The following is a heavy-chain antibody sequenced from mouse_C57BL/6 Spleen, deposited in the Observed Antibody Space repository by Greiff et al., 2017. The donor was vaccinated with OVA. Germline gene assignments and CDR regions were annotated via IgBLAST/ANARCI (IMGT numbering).Heavy chain of an antibody. CDR2: INPSNGGT. J-gene: IGHJ3*01. Sequence: QVQLQQPGTELVKPGASVKLSCKASGYTFTSYWMHWVKQRPGQGLEWIGNINPSNGGTNYNEKFKSKATLTVDKSSSTAYMQLSSLTSEDSAVYYCARAPYISLYDYGGFAYWGQGTLVTVSA. CDR1: GYTFTSYW. D-gene: IGHD2-4*01. CDR3: ARAPYISLYDYGGFAY. V-gene: IGHV1-53*01.